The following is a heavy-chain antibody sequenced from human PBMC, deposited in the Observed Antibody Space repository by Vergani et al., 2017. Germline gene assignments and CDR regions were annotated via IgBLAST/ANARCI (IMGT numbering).Heavy chain of an antibody. CDR2: INPNSGGT. V-gene: IGHV1-2*02. J-gene: IGHJ5*02. CDR3: ARDGRGYSGYCGWFDP. CDR1: GYTFTGYY. Sequence: QVQLVQSGSEVKKPGASVKVSCKASGYTFTGYYMHWVRQAPGQGLEWMGWINPNSGGTNYAQKFQGRVTMTRDTSISTAYMELSRLRSDDTAVYYCARDGRGYSGYCGWFDPWGQGTLVTVSS. D-gene: IGHD5-12*01.